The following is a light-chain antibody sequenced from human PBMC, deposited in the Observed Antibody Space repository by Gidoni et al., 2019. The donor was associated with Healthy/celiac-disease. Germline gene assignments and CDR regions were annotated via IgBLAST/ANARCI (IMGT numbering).Light chain of an antibody. Sequence: AIQMTQSPSSLSASVGDRVTITCRASQGIRNDLGWYQQKPGKAPQLLIYAASSLQSGVPSRFSGSGSGTDFTLTISSLQPEDFATYYCLQDYNYPRTFGQXTKVEIK. V-gene: IGKV1-6*01. CDR2: AAS. CDR3: LQDYNYPRT. CDR1: QGIRND. J-gene: IGKJ1*01.